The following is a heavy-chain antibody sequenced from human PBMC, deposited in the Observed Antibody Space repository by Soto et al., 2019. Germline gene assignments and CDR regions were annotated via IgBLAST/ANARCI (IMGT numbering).Heavy chain of an antibody. J-gene: IGHJ4*01. CDR1: GASIACSSY. D-gene: IGHD2-8*02. V-gene: IGHV4-4*07. Sequence: SETLSLTCSLSGASIACSSYWSWIRQPAGKGLEWIGRFSLSGPTNYSPSLRSRVTMSADVSKNQFSLRLTSVTAADTALYYCARRMTPPGARAWYYFDTWGQETLVAVSS. CDR2: FSLSGPT. CDR3: ARRMTPPGARAWYYFDT.